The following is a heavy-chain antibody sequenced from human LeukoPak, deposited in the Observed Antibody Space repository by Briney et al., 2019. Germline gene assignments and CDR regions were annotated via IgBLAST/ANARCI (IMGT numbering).Heavy chain of an antibody. D-gene: IGHD4-17*01. J-gene: IGHJ5*02. CDR1: GFTFSSYD. CDR3: TMPYGDYVS. Sequence: GGSLRLSCAASGFTFSSYDMHWVRQATGKGLEWVSGIRGSGDSTYYADSVEGRFTISRDNSKSTVYLQMNSLRAEETAVYYCTMPYGDYVSWGQGTLVTVSS. CDR2: IRGSGDST. V-gene: IGHV3-23*01.